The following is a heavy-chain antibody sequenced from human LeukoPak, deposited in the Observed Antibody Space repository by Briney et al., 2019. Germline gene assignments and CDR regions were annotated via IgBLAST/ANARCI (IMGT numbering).Heavy chain of an antibody. CDR3: AKPIGGGLAVTADWFHP. CDR1: GFAFSVYA. Sequence: GGSLRLSCTASGFAFSVYAMSWLRQPPGEGLEWVSTINANSGTTSYAASVRGRFTISRDNSKNTLYLQLNTLRADDTATYYCAKPIGGGLAVTADWFHPWGQGTLVVVSS. CDR2: INANSGTT. J-gene: IGHJ5*01. D-gene: IGHD6-19*01. V-gene: IGHV3-23*01.